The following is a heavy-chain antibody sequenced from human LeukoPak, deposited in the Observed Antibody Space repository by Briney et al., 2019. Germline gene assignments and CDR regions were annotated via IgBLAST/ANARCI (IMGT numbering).Heavy chain of an antibody. CDR1: GGSISSGGNY. D-gene: IGHD3-9*01. V-gene: IGHV4-31*03. CDR3: ARVDILTGYCFDY. J-gene: IGHJ4*02. CDR2: IYYSGST. Sequence: PQTLSLTCTVSGGSISSGGNYWGWYRQHQGRGREWIGYIYYSGSTYYNPSLKSRVTISVDTSKNQFSLKLSSVTAADTAVYYCARVDILTGYCFDYWGQGTLVTVSS.